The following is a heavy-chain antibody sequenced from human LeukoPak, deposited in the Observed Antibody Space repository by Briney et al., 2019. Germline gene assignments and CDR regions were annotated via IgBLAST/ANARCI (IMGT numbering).Heavy chain of an antibody. CDR2: IGGGDT. V-gene: IGHV3-23*01. CDR3: AKDPGSESGYFDY. CDR1: GFTFRNFA. J-gene: IGHJ4*02. Sequence: GGSLRLSCSASGFTFRNFAISWVRQAPGKGLEWVSSIGGGDTHYADSVKGRFTISRDDSRSTLYLQMNSLRAEDTAVYYCAKDPGSESGYFDYWGQGTLVTVSS. D-gene: IGHD3-9*01.